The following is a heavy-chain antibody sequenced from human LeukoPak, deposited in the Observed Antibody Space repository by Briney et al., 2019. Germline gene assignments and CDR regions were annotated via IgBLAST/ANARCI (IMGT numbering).Heavy chain of an antibody. CDR2: IKQDGSEK. V-gene: IGHV3-7*03. CDR1: GFTFSSYW. Sequence: GGSLRLSCAASGFTFSSYWMSWVRQAPGKGLEWVANIKQDGSEKYYVDSVKGRFTISRDNAKNSLYLQMNSLRAEDTAVYYCARGADIVVVPAATVVDAFDIWGQGTTVTVSS. D-gene: IGHD2-2*01. J-gene: IGHJ3*02. CDR3: ARGADIVVVPAATVVDAFDI.